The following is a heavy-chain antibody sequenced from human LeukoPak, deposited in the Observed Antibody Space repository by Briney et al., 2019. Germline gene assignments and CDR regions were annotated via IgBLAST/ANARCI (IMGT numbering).Heavy chain of an antibody. V-gene: IGHV1-69*13. J-gene: IGHJ5*02. CDR3: ARDLTIFGVVTGGGFDP. D-gene: IGHD3-3*01. Sequence: ASVKVSCKASGGTFRSYAISWVPQAPGQGLEWMGGIIPIFGTANYAQKFQGRVTITADESTSTAYMELSSLRSEDTAVYYCARDLTIFGVVTGGGFDPWGQGTLVTVSS. CDR2: IIPIFGTA. CDR1: GGTFRSYA.